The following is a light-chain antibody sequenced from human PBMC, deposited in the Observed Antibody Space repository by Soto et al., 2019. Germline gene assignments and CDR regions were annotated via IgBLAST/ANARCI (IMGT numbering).Light chain of an antibody. CDR2: DAS. CDR1: QSISSW. Sequence: DIQMTQSPSTLSASVGDRVTITCRASQSISSWLAWYQQKPGKAPKLLIYDASSLESGVPSRFSGSGSGTEFTLPISSLQPDDFATYYCQQYNSHSWTFGQGTKVEIK. V-gene: IGKV1-5*01. J-gene: IGKJ1*01. CDR3: QQYNSHSWT.